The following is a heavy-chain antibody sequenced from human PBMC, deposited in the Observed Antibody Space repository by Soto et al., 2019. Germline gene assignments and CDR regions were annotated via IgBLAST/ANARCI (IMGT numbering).Heavy chain of an antibody. CDR1: GFTFSDYY. CDR2: ISSSGSTI. J-gene: IGHJ5*02. V-gene: IGHV3-11*01. CDR3: ASPLVDSGSYRRWFDP. D-gene: IGHD1-26*01. Sequence: GGSLRLSCAASGFTFSDYYMSWIRQAPGKGLEWVSYISSSGSTIYYADSVKGRFTISRDNAKNSLYLQMNSLRAEDTAVYYCASPLVDSGSYRRWFDPWGQGTLVTVSS.